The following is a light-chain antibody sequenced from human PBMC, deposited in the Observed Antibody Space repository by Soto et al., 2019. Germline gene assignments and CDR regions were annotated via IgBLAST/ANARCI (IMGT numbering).Light chain of an antibody. J-gene: IGKJ5*01. CDR2: DAY. Sequence: EFVFTQYPVTLSLSPGERATLSWRASQSFRGLLAWYQQKPGQAPRLLIYDAYNRATGIPPRLSGSGSGTDFTLTINNLDPEDFAVYYCQHRSNWPITFGHGTRLEI. V-gene: IGKV3-11*01. CDR1: QSFRGL. CDR3: QHRSNWPIT.